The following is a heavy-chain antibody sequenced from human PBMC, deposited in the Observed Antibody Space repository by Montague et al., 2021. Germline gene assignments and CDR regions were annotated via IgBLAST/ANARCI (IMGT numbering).Heavy chain of an antibody. D-gene: IGHD3-22*01. Sequence: SLRLSCAASGFTFSSDAMHWVRQAPGKGLEWLTVISYHGSDKYYADSVKGRFTISRDNSKNTLFLQMDSLRAEGTAVYYCARSRYYYDTSDYLDSWGQGTLVTVSS. J-gene: IGHJ4*02. CDR3: ARSRYYYDTSDYLDS. CDR1: GFTFSSDA. V-gene: IGHV3-30-3*01. CDR2: ISYHGSDK.